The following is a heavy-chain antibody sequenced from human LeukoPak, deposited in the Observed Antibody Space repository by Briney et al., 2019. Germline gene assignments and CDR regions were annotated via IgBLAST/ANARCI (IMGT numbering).Heavy chain of an antibody. CDR3: ARVRQQLADTYFDY. D-gene: IGHD6-13*01. CDR2: ISAYNGNT. Sequence: GASVKVSCKASGYTFTSYGISWVRQAPGQGLEWMGWISAYNGNTNYAQKLQGRVTMTTDTSTSTAYMELRSLRSDDTAVYYCARVRQQLADTYFDYWGQGTLVTVSS. V-gene: IGHV1-18*01. J-gene: IGHJ4*02. CDR1: GYTFTSYG.